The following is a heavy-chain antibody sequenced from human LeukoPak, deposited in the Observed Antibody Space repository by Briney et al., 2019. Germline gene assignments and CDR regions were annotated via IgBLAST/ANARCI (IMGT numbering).Heavy chain of an antibody. D-gene: IGHD5-12*01. CDR2: IYYSGST. V-gene: IGHV4-59*08. Sequence: PSETLSLTCTVSGGSISSYYWSWIRQPPGKGLEWIGYIYYSGSTNYSPSLKSRVTISVDTSKNQFSLKLSSVTAADTAVYYCARSNSGYDPLDYWGQGTLVTVSS. CDR1: GGSISSYY. J-gene: IGHJ4*02. CDR3: ARSNSGYDPLDY.